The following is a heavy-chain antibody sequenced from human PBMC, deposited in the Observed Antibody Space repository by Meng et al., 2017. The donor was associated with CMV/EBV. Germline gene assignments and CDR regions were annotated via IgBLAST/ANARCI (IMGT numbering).Heavy chain of an antibody. Sequence: LQPQESGPGLVKPSATLSLTCTVSGGSISSSSYYWGWIRQPPGKGLEWIGSIYYSGSTYYNPSLKSRVTISVDTSKNQFSLKLSSVTAADTAVYYCATGDYYYYMDVWGKGTTV. V-gene: IGHV4-39*07. CDR1: GGSISSSSYY. CDR3: ATGDYYYYMDV. D-gene: IGHD3-10*01. CDR2: IYYSGST. J-gene: IGHJ6*03.